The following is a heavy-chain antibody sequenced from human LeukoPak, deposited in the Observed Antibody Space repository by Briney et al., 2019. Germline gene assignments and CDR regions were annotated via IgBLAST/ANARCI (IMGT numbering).Heavy chain of an antibody. CDR3: AKVPFAYSNHIGYYFDY. J-gene: IGHJ4*02. CDR1: GFTFSSYA. D-gene: IGHD4-11*01. Sequence: GGSLRLSCAASGFTFSSYAMSWVRQAPGKGLEWVSGISGSGGSTYYADSVKGRFTISRDNSKNTLYLQMNSLRAEDTAVYYCAKVPFAYSNHIGYYFDYWGQGTLVTVSS. CDR2: ISGSGGST. V-gene: IGHV3-23*01.